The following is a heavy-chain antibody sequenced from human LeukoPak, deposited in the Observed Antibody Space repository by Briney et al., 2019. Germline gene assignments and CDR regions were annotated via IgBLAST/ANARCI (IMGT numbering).Heavy chain of an antibody. J-gene: IGHJ4*02. CDR2: ISSSSSTI. V-gene: IGHV3-48*04. D-gene: IGHD3-10*01. CDR3: ARGPMFRGIIIRRSKSGYFDY. CDR1: GFTFSSYG. Sequence: PGGSLRLSCAASGFTFSSYGMSWVRQAPGKGLEWVSYISSSSSTIYYADSVKGRFTISRDNAKNSLYLQMNSLRAEDTAIYYCARGPMFRGIIIRRSKSGYFDYWGQGTLVTVSS.